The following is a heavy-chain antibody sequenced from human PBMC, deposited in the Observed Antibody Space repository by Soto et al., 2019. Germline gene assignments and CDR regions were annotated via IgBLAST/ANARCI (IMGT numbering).Heavy chain of an antibody. CDR1: GFTFSNAW. D-gene: IGHD3-9*01. CDR2: IKSKTDGGTT. Sequence: PGGSLRLSCAASGFTFSNAWMSWVRQAPGKGLEWVGRIKSKTDGGTTDYAAPVKGRFTISRDDSKNTLYLQMNSLKTEDTAVYYCTTGGHRYFDWLSFDYWGQGTLVTVSS. J-gene: IGHJ4*02. CDR3: TTGGHRYFDWLSFDY. V-gene: IGHV3-15*01.